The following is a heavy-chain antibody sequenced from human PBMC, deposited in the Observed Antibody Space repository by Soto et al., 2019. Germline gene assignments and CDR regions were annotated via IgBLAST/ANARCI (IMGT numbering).Heavy chain of an antibody. J-gene: IGHJ4*02. CDR3: ARDYPRYSSGWTHYFDY. CDR1: GGSISSGGYY. Sequence: NPSETLSLTCTVSGGSISSGGYYWSWIRQHPGKGLEWIGYIYYSGSTYYNPSLKSRVTISVDTSKNQFSLKLSSVTAADTAVYYCARDYPRYSSGWTHYFDYWGQGTLVTVSS. V-gene: IGHV4-31*03. CDR2: IYYSGST. D-gene: IGHD6-19*01.